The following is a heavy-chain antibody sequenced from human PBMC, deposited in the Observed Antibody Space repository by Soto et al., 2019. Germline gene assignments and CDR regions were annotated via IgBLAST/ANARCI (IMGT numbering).Heavy chain of an antibody. CDR3: AREAEAMVTAIEDYYYDGMDV. D-gene: IGHD5-18*01. CDR1: GDSVSSNIAA. J-gene: IGHJ6*02. Sequence: SQTLSLTCAISGDSVSSNIAAWNWIRQSPSRGLEWLGRTYYRSKWYNDYAVSVKSRITINPDTSKNQFSLQLNSVTPEDTAVYYCAREAEAMVTAIEDYYYDGMDVWGQGTTVTVSS. CDR2: TYYRSKWYN. V-gene: IGHV6-1*01.